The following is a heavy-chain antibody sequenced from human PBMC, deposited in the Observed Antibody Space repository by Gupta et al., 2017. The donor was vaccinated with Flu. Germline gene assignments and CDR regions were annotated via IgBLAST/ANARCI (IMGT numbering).Heavy chain of an antibody. J-gene: IGHJ4*02. CDR2: ISRGGST. V-gene: IGHV3-53*01. CDR3: ARDLDYRGYFDY. D-gene: IGHD4-4*01. Sequence: FTVTSSYMSWVRQAPGKGLEWVSLISRGGSTYYAESVKGRFTISRDLSRSTVYLQMNSLRAEDTAVYYCARDLDYRGYFDYWGQGTLVTVSS. CDR1: FTVTSSY.